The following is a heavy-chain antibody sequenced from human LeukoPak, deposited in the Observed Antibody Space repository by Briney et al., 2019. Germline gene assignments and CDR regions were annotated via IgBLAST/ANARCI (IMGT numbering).Heavy chain of an antibody. D-gene: IGHD3-9*01. Sequence: PGGSLRLSCAASGFTSSSYWMNWVRQPPGKGLEWIVSMDYSGNTYYNPSLKSRVTISADTSNNQFSLKLNSVTAADTAVYYCARVIGGRYLDYWGQGTLVTVSS. V-gene: IGHV4-59*04. J-gene: IGHJ4*02. CDR1: GFTSSSYW. CDR2: MDYSGNT. CDR3: ARVIGGRYLDY.